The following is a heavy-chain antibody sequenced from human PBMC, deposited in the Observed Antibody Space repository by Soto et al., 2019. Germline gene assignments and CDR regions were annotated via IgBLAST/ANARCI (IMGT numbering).Heavy chain of an antibody. CDR2: IYYSGST. V-gene: IGHV4-39*01. J-gene: IGHJ6*03. CDR3: ARLGRTTLRYYYMDV. D-gene: IGHD1-1*01. CDR1: GGSISSSSYY. Sequence: SETLSLTCTVSGGSISSSSYYWGWIRQPPGKGLEWIGSIYYSGSTYYNPSLKSRVTISVDTSKNRFSLKLRSVTATDTAVYYCARLGRTTLRYYYMDVWGKGTTVTVSS.